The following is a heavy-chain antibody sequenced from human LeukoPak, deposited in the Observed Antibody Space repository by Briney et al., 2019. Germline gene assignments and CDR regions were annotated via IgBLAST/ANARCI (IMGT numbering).Heavy chain of an antibody. CDR2: ISSSSSTI. J-gene: IGHJ4*02. CDR3: TANFNY. Sequence: GGSLRLSCAASGFDFDDFAMHWVRQAPGKGLEWVSYISSSSSTIYYADSVKGRFTISRDNAKNSLYLHMNSLRAEDTAVYYCTANFNYWGQGTLVTVSS. V-gene: IGHV3-48*01. CDR1: GFDFDDFA.